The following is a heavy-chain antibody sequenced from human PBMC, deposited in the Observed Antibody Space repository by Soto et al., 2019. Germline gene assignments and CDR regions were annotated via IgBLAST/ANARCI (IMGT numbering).Heavy chain of an antibody. CDR1: GFTFKTHA. Sequence: QVQLVESGGGVVQPGTSLRLSCAASGFTFKTHAMHWVRQAPGKGLERMAVIAYDGNEKFYADSVKGRFTISRDNSKNALYLQINTLRNEDTAVYYWGKDVGDYVPYYYGVDVWGQGTTVTVSS. D-gene: IGHD1-26*01. V-gene: IGHV3-30*18. CDR2: IAYDGNEK. J-gene: IGHJ6*02. CDR3: GKDVGDYVPYYYGVDV.